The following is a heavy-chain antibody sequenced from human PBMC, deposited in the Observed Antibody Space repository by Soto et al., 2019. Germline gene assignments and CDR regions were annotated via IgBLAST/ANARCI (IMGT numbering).Heavy chain of an antibody. J-gene: IGHJ3*02. CDR3: AHSPHCYESSGSDAFDI. CDR1: GFSLSTSGVG. Sequence: QITLKESGPTLVKPTQTLTLTCTFSGFSLSTSGVGVGWIRQPPGKALEWLALIYWDDDKRYSPSLKSRLTITKDTPKNQVVLTVTNMDPVDTATYYCAHSPHCYESSGSDAFDIWGQGTMVTVSS. D-gene: IGHD3-22*01. CDR2: IYWDDDK. V-gene: IGHV2-5*02.